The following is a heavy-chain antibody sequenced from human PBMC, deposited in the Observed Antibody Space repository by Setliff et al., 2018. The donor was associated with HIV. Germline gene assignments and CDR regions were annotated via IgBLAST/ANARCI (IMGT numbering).Heavy chain of an antibody. J-gene: IGHJ4*02. D-gene: IGHD4-17*01. CDR3: ARDPPGYGDSKDY. CDR2: IYYSGST. Sequence: SETLSLTCRVSGGSVGSGSYYWGWIRQPPGKGLEWIGTIYYSGSTYYNPSLKSRVTMSLDTSKTQFSLNLRSVTAADTAVYYCARDPPGYGDSKDYWGQGKLVTVSS. CDR1: GGSVGSGSYY. V-gene: IGHV4-39*07.